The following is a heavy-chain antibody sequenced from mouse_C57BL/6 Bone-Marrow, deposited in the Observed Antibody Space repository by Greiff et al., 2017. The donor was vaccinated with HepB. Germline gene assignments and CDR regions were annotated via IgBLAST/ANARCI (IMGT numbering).Heavy chain of an antibody. CDR3: ARDRGGFWYFDY. CDR2: ISYDGSN. J-gene: IGHJ2*01. V-gene: IGHV3-6*01. CDR1: GYSITSGYY. Sequence: EVKLVESGPGLVKPSQSLSLTCSVTGYSITSGYYWNWIRQFPGNKLEWMGYISYDGSNNYNPSLKNRISITRDTSKNQFFLKLNSVTTEDTATYYCARDRGGFWYFDYWGQGTTLTVSS.